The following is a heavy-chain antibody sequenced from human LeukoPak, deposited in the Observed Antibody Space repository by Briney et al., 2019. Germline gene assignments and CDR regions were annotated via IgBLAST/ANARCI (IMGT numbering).Heavy chain of an antibody. CDR2: ISSSSSTI. CDR1: GFTFRSYS. Sequence: GGSLRLSCAASGFTFRSYSMNWVRQAPGKGLEWVSYISSSSSTIYYADSVKGRFTISRDNAKKSLYLQMNSLRAEDTAVYYCARDPIDSKTNNWFDPWGQGTLVTVSS. D-gene: IGHD3-22*01. V-gene: IGHV3-48*01. CDR3: ARDPIDSKTNNWFDP. J-gene: IGHJ5*02.